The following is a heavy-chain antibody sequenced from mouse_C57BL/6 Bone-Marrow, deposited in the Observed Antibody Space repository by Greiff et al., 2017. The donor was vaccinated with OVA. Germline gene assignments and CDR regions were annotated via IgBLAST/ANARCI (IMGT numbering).Heavy chain of an antibody. J-gene: IGHJ3*01. CDR2: ISGGGGNT. Sequence: EVKLVESGGGLVKPGGSLKLSCAASGFTFSSYTMSWVRQTPEKRLEWVATISGGGGNTYYPDSVKGRFTISRDNAKNTLYLQMSSLRSEDTTLYYCARGNGGWFAYWGQGTLVTVSA. CDR3: ARGNGGWFAY. V-gene: IGHV5-9*01. CDR1: GFTFSSYT.